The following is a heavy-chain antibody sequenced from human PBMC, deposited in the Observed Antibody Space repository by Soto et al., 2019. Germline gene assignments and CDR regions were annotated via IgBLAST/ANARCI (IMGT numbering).Heavy chain of an antibody. J-gene: IGHJ6*02. Sequence: ASVKVSCKASGYTFTSYDINWVRQATGQGLEWMGWMNPNSGNTGYAQKFQGRVTMTRNTSISTAYMELSSLRSEDTAVYYCASGSILGVVLVVFGMDVWGQGTTVTVSS. CDR1: GYTFTSYD. CDR3: ASGSILGVVLVVFGMDV. V-gene: IGHV1-8*01. CDR2: MNPNSGNT. D-gene: IGHD3-3*01.